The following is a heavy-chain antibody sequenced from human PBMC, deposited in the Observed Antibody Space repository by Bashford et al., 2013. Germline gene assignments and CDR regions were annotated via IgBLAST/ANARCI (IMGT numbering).Heavy chain of an antibody. Sequence: GESLKISCRGSGYTFTDYWVAWVRLMPGYGLEWMGSISPGDSDIRYSPSFRGQVTISADKSINTVYLQWSSLKASDTAMYYCARRHHAMDVWGQGTMVTVSS. CDR1: GYTFTDYW. V-gene: IGHV5-51*01. CDR3: ARRHHAMDV. J-gene: IGHJ6*02. CDR2: ISPGDSDI.